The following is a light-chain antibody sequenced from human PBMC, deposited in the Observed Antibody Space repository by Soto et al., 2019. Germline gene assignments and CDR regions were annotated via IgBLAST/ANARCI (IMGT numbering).Light chain of an antibody. J-gene: IGKJ2*01. V-gene: IGKV1-5*03. CDR3: QQYNTDSHT. CDR2: RAS. Sequence: DIQMTQSPSTLSASVGDRVTITCRASQSISNWLAWYQQKPGKAPKLLIYRASALERGVPSRFTGSGSGTEFTLTISSLQPDDFAIYFCQQYNTDSHTFGQGTNLETK. CDR1: QSISNW.